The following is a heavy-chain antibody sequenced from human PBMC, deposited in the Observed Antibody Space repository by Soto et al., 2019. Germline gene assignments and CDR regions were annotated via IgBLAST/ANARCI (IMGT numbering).Heavy chain of an antibody. D-gene: IGHD1-26*01. Sequence: GGSVRLSCAASGFTFDDYAMHWVRQAPGKGLEWVSGISWNSGLIGYVDSVKGRFTISRDNAKNSLYLQMNSLRAEDTAVYYCTKDKVVGXXLYFFDYWGQGTLVTVSS. J-gene: IGHJ4*02. CDR3: TKDKVVGXXLYFFDY. CDR1: GFTFDDYA. CDR2: ISWNSGLI. V-gene: IGHV3-9*01.